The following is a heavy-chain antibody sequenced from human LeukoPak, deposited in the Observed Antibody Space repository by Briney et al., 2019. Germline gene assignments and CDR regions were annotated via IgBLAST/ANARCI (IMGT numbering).Heavy chain of an antibody. J-gene: IGHJ5*02. CDR1: GYTFTSYG. CDR3: ARGPHSSGWYWFDP. D-gene: IGHD6-19*01. CDR2: ISAYNGNT. V-gene: IGHV1-18*01. Sequence: GASVKVSCKASGYTFTSYGISWVRQAPGQGLEWMGWISAYNGNTNYAQRLQGRVTMTTDTSTSTAYMELRSLRSEDTAVYYCARGPHSSGWYWFDPWGQGTLVTVSS.